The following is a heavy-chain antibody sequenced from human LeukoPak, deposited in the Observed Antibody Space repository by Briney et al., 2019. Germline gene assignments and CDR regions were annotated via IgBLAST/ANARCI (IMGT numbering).Heavy chain of an antibody. Sequence: PSETLSLTCAVYGGSFSGYYWSWIRQPPGKGLEWIGEINHSGSTNYNPSLKSRVTISVDTSKNQFSLKLSSVTAADTAVYYCASFRYCSGGSCYHLTFDYWGQGTLVTVSS. CDR1: GGSFSGYY. V-gene: IGHV4-34*01. CDR3: ASFRYCSGGSCYHLTFDY. D-gene: IGHD2-15*01. CDR2: INHSGST. J-gene: IGHJ4*02.